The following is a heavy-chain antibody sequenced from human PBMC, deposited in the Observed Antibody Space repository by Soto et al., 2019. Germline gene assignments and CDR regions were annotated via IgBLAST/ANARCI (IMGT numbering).Heavy chain of an antibody. V-gene: IGHV3-23*01. CDR2: ISGSGGST. J-gene: IGHJ3*02. Sequence: GESLKISCAASGFTFSSYAMSWVRQAPGKGLEWVSAISGSGGSTYYADSVKGRFTISRDNSKNTLYLQMNSLRAEDTAVYYCAKSGDYYDSSGSMPHDAFDIWGQGTMVTVSS. CDR1: GFTFSSYA. D-gene: IGHD3-22*01. CDR3: AKSGDYYDSSGSMPHDAFDI.